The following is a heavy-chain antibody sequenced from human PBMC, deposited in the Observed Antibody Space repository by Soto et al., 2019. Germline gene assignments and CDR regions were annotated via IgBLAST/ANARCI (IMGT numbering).Heavy chain of an antibody. CDR1: GFTFSSYW. CDR3: VREWSY. D-gene: IGHD2-15*01. V-gene: IGHV3-7*01. Sequence: EVQLVESGGGLVQPGGSLRLSCAASGFTFSSYWMSWVRQTPGKGLAWVANIKEDGSVSQYADSVKGRFTISRDNAKNSLYLQMSRLRAEDTAVYYCVREWSYWGQGALVTVSS. CDR2: IKEDGSVS. J-gene: IGHJ4*02.